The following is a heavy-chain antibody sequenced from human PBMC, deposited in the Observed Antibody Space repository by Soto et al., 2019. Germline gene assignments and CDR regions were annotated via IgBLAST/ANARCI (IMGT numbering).Heavy chain of an antibody. CDR1: GFTLNIFS. V-gene: IGHV3-64D*06. D-gene: IGHD3-3*01. J-gene: IGHJ3*02. CDR2: ISSNGDST. Sequence: GGSLRLSCSASGFTLNIFSMHWVRQAPGKGLEYGSGISSNGDSTYYADSVKGRFTISRDNSKNTLYLQMSSLRAVDTAVYLWAKSGDFWSGTGDIWGEGTMVTVS. CDR3: AKSGDFWSGTGDI.